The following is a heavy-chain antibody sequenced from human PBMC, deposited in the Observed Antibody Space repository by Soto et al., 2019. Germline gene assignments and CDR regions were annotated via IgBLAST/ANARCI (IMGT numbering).Heavy chain of an antibody. J-gene: IGHJ4*02. CDR2: ISYDGSNK. D-gene: IGHD6-19*01. CDR1: GFTFSSYG. V-gene: IGHV3-30*18. CDR3: AKDLAVRGSGWDFDY. Sequence: GGSLRLSCAASGFTFSSYGMHWVRQAPGKGLEWVAVISYDGSNKYYADSVKGRFTISRDNSKNTLYLQMNSLRAEDTAVYYCAKDLAVRGSGWDFDYWGQGTLVTVSS.